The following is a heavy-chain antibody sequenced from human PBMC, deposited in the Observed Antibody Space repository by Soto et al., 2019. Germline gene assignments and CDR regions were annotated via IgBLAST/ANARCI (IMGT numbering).Heavy chain of an antibody. V-gene: IGHV3-23*01. CDR1: GFTFSNYA. J-gene: IGHJ4*02. D-gene: IGHD6-19*01. Sequence: PGGSLRLSCAASGFTFSNYAMNWVRQAPGKGLEWVSTISGSGGSPYYADSVKGRFTISRDSSKNTLYLQMNSLRAGDSAIYYCAQEGTSGLYYFDYWVQGTLVTVSS. CDR2: ISGSGGSP. CDR3: AQEGTSGLYYFDY.